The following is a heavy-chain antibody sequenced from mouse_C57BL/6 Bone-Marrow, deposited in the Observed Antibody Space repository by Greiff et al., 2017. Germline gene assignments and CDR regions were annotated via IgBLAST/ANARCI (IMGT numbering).Heavy chain of an antibody. CDR2: IHPSDSDT. D-gene: IGHD1-1*01. J-gene: IGHJ4*01. CDR3: AIFSTVVGYYAMDY. CDR1: GYTFTSYW. Sequence: QVQLQQPGAELVKPGASVKVSCKASGYTFTSYWMHWVKQRPGQGLEWIGRIHPSDSDTYYNQTFKGKATLTVDKSSSTVYMQLSSQTSEDSAVYNCAIFSTVVGYYAMDYWGQGTSVTVSA. V-gene: IGHV1-74*01.